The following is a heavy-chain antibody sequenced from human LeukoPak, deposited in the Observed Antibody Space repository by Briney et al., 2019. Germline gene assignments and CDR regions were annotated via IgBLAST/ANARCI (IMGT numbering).Heavy chain of an antibody. Sequence: TGGSLRLSCAASGFTFSSYGMHWVRQAPGKGLEWVAVIWYDGSNKYYADSVKGRFTIPRDNSKNTPYLQMNSLRAEDTAVYYCAREYSSGWYYFDYWGQGTLVTVSS. CDR2: IWYDGSNK. D-gene: IGHD6-19*01. CDR1: GFTFSSYG. V-gene: IGHV3-33*01. CDR3: AREYSSGWYYFDY. J-gene: IGHJ4*02.